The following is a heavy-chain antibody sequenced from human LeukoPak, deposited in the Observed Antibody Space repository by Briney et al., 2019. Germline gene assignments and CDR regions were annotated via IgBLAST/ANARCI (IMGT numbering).Heavy chain of an antibody. CDR2: INPSGGST. V-gene: IGHV1-46*01. D-gene: IGHD2-15*01. CDR1: QYNFTSYY. J-gene: IGHJ4*02. CDR3: ARISSDIVPFDY. Sequence: EASVKVSCKASQYNFTSYYIHWVRQAPGQGLEWMGIINPSGGSTSYAQKFQGRVTMTRDTSISTAYMELSRLRSDDTAVYYCARISSDIVPFDYWGQGTLVTVSS.